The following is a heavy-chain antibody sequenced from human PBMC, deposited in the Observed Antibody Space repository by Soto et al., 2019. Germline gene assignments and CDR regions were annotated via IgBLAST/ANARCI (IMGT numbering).Heavy chain of an antibody. J-gene: IGHJ4*02. CDR3: ANVPIWCSSTRCYTEGFDY. CDR1: GFTFSDYA. CDR2: ISAGGST. V-gene: IGHV3-23*01. D-gene: IGHD2-2*02. Sequence: SLRLSCTASGFTFSDYAMSWVRQPPGKGLEWVSVISAGGSTYYADSVKGRFTVSRANSKNTLYLQMNSLRAEDTAVYYCANVPIWCSSTRCYTEGFDYWGQGTLVTVSS.